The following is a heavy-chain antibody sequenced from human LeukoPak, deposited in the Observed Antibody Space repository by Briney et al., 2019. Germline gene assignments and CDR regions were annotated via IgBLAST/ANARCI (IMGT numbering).Heavy chain of an antibody. CDR1: GFTFSSYG. D-gene: IGHD2-15*01. J-gene: IGHJ4*02. CDR2: IKQDGSEK. V-gene: IGHV3-7*03. CDR3: GRVSESLVNGGVSWSFDN. Sequence: GGSLRLSCAASGFTFSSYGMSWVRQAPGKGLEWVANIKQDGSEKYYVDSVKGRFTISRDNAKNSLYLQMNSLRAEDTAVYYCGRVSESLVNGGVSWSFDNWGQGTLVTVSS.